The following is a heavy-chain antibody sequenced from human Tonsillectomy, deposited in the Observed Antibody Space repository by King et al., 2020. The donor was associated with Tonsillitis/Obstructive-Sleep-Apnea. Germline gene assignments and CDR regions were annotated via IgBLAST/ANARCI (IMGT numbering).Heavy chain of an antibody. CDR2: ISWNSGSI. V-gene: IGHV3-9*01. CDR1: GFTFDDYA. J-gene: IGHJ6*03. D-gene: IGHD1-26*01. CDR3: AKVERTYYYYYCMEV. Sequence: VQLVESGGGLVQPGRSLRLSCAASGFTFDDYAMHWVRQAPGKGLEWVSGISWNSGSIGYADSVKGRFTISRDNAKNSLYLQMNSLRAEDTALYYCAKVERTYYYYYCMEVWGKGTTVTVSS.